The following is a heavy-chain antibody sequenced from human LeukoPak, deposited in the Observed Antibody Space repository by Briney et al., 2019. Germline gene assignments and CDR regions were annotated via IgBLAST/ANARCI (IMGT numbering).Heavy chain of an antibody. J-gene: IGHJ5*02. CDR3: ARDILTGYYSLGWFDP. CDR2: IIPISGTA. Sequence: SVKVSRKASGGTFSSYAISWVRQAPGQGLEWMGGIIPISGTANYAQKFQGRVTITADESTSTAYMELSSLRSEDTAVYYCARDILTGYYSLGWFDPWGQGTLVTVSS. V-gene: IGHV1-69*13. D-gene: IGHD3-9*01. CDR1: GGTFSSYA.